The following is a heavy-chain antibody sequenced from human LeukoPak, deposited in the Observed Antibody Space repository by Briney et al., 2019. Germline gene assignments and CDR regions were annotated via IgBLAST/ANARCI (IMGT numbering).Heavy chain of an antibody. J-gene: IGHJ4*02. Sequence: SETLSLTCTVSGGSITSHYWSWIRQPPGKGLEWIAYVLDSVRTKDNPSLQSRLTLSADTSKNQFSLRLSSVTAADTAVYYCARSQQLVPCALDYWGQGTLVTVSS. CDR1: GGSITSHY. CDR2: VLDSVRT. CDR3: ARSQQLVPCALDY. V-gene: IGHV4-59*11. D-gene: IGHD6-13*01.